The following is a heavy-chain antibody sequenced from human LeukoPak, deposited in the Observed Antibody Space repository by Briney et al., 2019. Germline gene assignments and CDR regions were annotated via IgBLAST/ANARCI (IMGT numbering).Heavy chain of an antibody. D-gene: IGHD2-2*01. CDR2: INPYGGAI. Sequence: ASVKVSCKSSGFTFTDEYIHWVRQAPGQGLEWMGWINPYGGAINYAQKLQGRVTLTRDTSISTAYMELSRLTSGDTAVYYCARDPKSQLLLDYWGQGTLVTVSS. CDR3: ARDPKSQLLLDY. CDR1: GFTFTDEY. V-gene: IGHV1-2*02. J-gene: IGHJ4*02.